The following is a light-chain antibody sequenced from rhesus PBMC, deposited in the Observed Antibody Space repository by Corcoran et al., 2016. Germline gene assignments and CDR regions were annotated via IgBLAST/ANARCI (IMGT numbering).Light chain of an antibody. V-gene: IGKV1-66*01. J-gene: IGKJ4*01. CDR3: QQYYDSPIT. CDR1: QVIKNY. CDR2: NES. Sequence: DIQMTQSPSSLSASVGDRVTITCRASQVIKNYLSWYQQQPGKAPKPQIYNESSLEAGVPSRFSGTRSGTDYTLTISSLQPEDIATYYCQQYYDSPITFGGGTKVELK.